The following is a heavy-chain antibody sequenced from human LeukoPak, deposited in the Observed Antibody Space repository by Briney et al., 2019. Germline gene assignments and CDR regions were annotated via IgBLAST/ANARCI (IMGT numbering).Heavy chain of an antibody. Sequence: SVKVSCKASGGTFSSYAISWVRQAPGQGLEWMGGIIPIFGTANYAQKFQGRVTITADESTSTAYMELSSLRSEDTAVYYCASYIPQRSSWDWFDPWGQGTLVTVSS. CDR1: GGTFSSYA. CDR3: ASYIPQRSSWDWFDP. V-gene: IGHV1-69*01. CDR2: IIPIFGTA. J-gene: IGHJ5*02. D-gene: IGHD6-13*01.